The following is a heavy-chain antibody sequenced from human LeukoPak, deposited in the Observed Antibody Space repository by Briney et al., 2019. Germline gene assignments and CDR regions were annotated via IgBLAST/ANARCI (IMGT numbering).Heavy chain of an antibody. CDR1: GGSISSYY. Sequence: PSEILSLTCTVSGGSISSYYWSWIRQPPGKGLEWIGEINHSGSTNYNPSLKSRVTISVDTSKNQFSLKLSSVTAADTAVYYCARPRGAMGLYYFDYWGQGTLVTVSS. J-gene: IGHJ4*02. CDR3: ARPRGAMGLYYFDY. V-gene: IGHV4-34*01. CDR2: INHSGST. D-gene: IGHD5-18*01.